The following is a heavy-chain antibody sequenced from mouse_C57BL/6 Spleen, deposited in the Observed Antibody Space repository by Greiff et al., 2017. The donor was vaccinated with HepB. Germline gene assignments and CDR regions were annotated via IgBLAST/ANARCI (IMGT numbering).Heavy chain of an antibody. CDR3: ARGDGNYVYYAMDY. D-gene: IGHD2-1*01. CDR1: GFTFSDYY. V-gene: IGHV5-16*01. Sequence: EVKLVESEGGLVQPGSSMKLSCTASGFTFSDYYMAWVRQVPEKGLEWVANINYDGSSTYYLDSLKSRFIISRDNAKNILYLQMSSLKSEDTATYYCARGDGNYVYYAMDYWGQGTSVTVSS. CDR2: INYDGSST. J-gene: IGHJ4*01.